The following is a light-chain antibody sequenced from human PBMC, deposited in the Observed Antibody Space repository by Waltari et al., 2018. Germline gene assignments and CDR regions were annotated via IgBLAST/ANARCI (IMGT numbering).Light chain of an antibody. CDR1: QTISRY. V-gene: IGKV1-39*01. CDR3: QQSYSFTRT. CDR2: AAS. J-gene: IGKJ1*01. Sequence: MTQSPATLSVSPGERVTITCRASQTISRYLNWYQQKPGKAPNLLIYAASSLQSGVPSRFSGSGSGRDFTLIITSLQPEDFATYYCQQSYSFTRTFGQGTKVEIK.